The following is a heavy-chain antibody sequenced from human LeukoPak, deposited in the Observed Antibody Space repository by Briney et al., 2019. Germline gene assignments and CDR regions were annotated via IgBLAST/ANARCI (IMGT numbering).Heavy chain of an antibody. CDR2: ISGSGGST. CDR1: GFTFSSYA. D-gene: IGHD4-17*01. V-gene: IGHV3-23*01. J-gene: IGHJ4*02. Sequence: GGSLRLSCAASGFTFSSYAMSWVRQAPGKGLEWVSAISGSGGSTYYADSVKGRFTISRDNSKNTLYLQMNSLRAEDTAVYYRAKVRQRSTVTTKGAQHYWGQGTLVTVSS. CDR3: AKVRQRSTVTTKGAQHY.